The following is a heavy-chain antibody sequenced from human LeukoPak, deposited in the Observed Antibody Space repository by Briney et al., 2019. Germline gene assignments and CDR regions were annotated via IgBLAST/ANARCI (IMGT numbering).Heavy chain of an antibody. CDR1: GGSISSYNW. CDR3: ARVSGVVAATDDWFDP. Sequence: SETLSLTRAVSGGSISSYNWWSWVRQPPGKGLEWIGEIYHSGSTNYNPSLKSRVTISLDTSKNQFSLKLSSVTAADTAVYYCARVSGVVAATDDWFDPWGRGTLVTVSS. V-gene: IGHV4-4*02. D-gene: IGHD2-15*01. CDR2: IYHSGST. J-gene: IGHJ5*02.